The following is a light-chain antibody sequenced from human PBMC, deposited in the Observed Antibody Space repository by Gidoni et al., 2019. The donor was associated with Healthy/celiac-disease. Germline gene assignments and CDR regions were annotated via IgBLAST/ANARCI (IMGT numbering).Light chain of an antibody. V-gene: IGKV4-1*01. Sequence: DIVMTQSPASLAVSLGERATINCKSSQSVLYSSNNKNYLAWYQQKPGQPPKLLIYWASTRESGVPDRFSGSGSGTDFTLTISSLQAEDVAVYYCQQYYSTPWAFXQXTKVXIK. CDR3: QQYYSTPWA. CDR2: WAS. CDR1: QSVLYSSNNKNY. J-gene: IGKJ1*01.